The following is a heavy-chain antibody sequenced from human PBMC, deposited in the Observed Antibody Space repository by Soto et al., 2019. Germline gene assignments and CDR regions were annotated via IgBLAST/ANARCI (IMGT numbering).Heavy chain of an antibody. CDR1: GFTFSSYA. Sequence: GGSLRLSCAASGFTFSSYAMSWVRQAPGKGLEWVSAISGSGGSTYYADSVKGRFTISRDNSKNTLYLQMNSLRAEGTAVYYCAKVDIVVVVAATEGFDYWGQGTLVTVSS. CDR2: ISGSGGST. CDR3: AKVDIVVVVAATEGFDY. V-gene: IGHV3-23*01. J-gene: IGHJ4*02. D-gene: IGHD2-15*01.